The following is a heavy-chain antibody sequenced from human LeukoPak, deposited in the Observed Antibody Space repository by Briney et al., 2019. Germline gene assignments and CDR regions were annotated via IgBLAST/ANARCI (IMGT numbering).Heavy chain of an antibody. CDR2: INPTSGDT. CDR3: ARDDRDGSGR. Sequence: ASVKVSCKASGYSFTGYYMHWVRQAPGQGLEWMGWINPTSGDTKYAQKFQGRVTMTRDTSISIAYMELSRLRSDDTAVYYCARDDRDGSGRWGQGTLVTVSS. V-gene: IGHV1-2*02. D-gene: IGHD3-10*01. CDR1: GYSFTGYY. J-gene: IGHJ4*02.